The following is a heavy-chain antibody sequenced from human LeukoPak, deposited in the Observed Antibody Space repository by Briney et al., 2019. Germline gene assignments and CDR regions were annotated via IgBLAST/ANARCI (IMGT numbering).Heavy chain of an antibody. CDR3: ARNEDR. CDR2: IYTSGST. J-gene: IGHJ4*02. CDR1: GGSISSGSYY. D-gene: IGHD1-1*01. V-gene: IGHV4-61*02. Sequence: PSETLSLTCTVSGGSISSGSYYWSWIRQPAGKGLEWIGRIYTSGSTNYNPSLKSRVTMSVDTSKNQFSLKLSSVTAADTAVYYCARNEDRWGQGTLVTVSS.